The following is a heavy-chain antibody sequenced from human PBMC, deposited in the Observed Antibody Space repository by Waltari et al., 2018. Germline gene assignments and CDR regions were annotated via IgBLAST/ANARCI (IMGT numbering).Heavy chain of an antibody. CDR1: GGSISSTTYY. D-gene: IGHD2-21*02. V-gene: IGHV4-39*07. CDR3: ARRVVTTGGVDY. CDR2: IHYSGNT. Sequence: QLQLQESGPRLVRPSEPLSLPCTVSGGSISSTTYYCAWIPPTPGKGLEWIGYIHYSGNTYYNPSLRSRVTISVDTSKNQFSLNLRSVTAADTAVYYCARRVVTTGGVDYWGQGTLVTVSS. J-gene: IGHJ4*02.